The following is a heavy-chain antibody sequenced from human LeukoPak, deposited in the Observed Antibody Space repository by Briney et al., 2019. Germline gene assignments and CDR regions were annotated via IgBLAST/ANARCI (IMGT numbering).Heavy chain of an antibody. CDR1: GLSFTSYW. CDR3: ARPGQLGEYTPYYFDF. J-gene: IGHJ4*02. CDR2: IYPADSDT. D-gene: IGHD3-16*01. V-gene: IGHV5-51*01. Sequence: GESLKISCKGSGLSFTSYWIGWVRQMPGKGLEYMGIIYPADSDTRYSPSFQGQVTISADKSISTAYLQWSSLKASDTAMYYCARPGQLGEYTPYYFDFWGQGTLVTVSS.